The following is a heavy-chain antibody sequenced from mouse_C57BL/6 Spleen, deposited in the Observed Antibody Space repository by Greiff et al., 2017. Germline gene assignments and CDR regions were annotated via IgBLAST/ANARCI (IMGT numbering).Heavy chain of an antibody. CDR3: ARRGRALEFAY. CDR1: GYTFTSYW. D-gene: IGHD3-1*01. J-gene: IGHJ3*01. V-gene: IGHV1-69*01. Sequence: QVLLQQSGAELVMPGASVKLSCTASGYTFTSYWMPWVKQRPGQGLEWIGGIGPSGSYTNYTHKFKGKSTLTGDNSSNTAYMQISSLTSEDSAVYYCARRGRALEFAYWGKGTLVTVSA. CDR2: IGPSGSYT.